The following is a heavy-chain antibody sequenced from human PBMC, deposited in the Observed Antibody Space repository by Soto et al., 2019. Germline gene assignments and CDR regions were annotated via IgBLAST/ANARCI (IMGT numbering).Heavy chain of an antibody. CDR3: ARGLILWFGELSRRGGYYYDMDV. CDR2: INDSGNI. D-gene: IGHD3-10*01. V-gene: IGHV4-34*01. CDR1: GGSFSGYQ. J-gene: IGHJ6*03. Sequence: QVQLQQWGAGLLKPSETLSLTCAVYGGSFSGYQWTWIRQTPGKGLEWIGEINDSGNINYNPSLKSRVTILVDTAKKQIALQLSSVTAADTAVYYCARGLILWFGELSRRGGYYYDMDVWGKGTSVTVSS.